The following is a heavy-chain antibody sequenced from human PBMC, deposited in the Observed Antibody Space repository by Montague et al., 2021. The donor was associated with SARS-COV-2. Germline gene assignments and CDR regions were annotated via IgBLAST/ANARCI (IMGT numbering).Heavy chain of an antibody. CDR1: GGSISSSSYY. CDR3: ARDQGYNWNYYYYYGMDV. J-gene: IGHJ6*02. CDR2: IYYSGST. D-gene: IGHD1-20*01. Sequence: SETLSLTCVVSGGSISSSSYYWGWIRQPPGKGLEWIGSIYYSGSTYYNPSLKSRVTISVDTSKNQFSLKLSSVTAADTAVYYCARDQGYNWNYYYYYGMDVWGQGTTVTVSS. V-gene: IGHV4-39*07.